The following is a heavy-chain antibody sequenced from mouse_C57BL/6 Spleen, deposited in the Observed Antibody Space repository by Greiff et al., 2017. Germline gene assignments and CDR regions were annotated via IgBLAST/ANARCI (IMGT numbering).Heavy chain of an antibody. CDR3: ARAPGFAY. CDR2: ISSGSSTI. V-gene: IGHV5-17*01. Sequence: EVKVVESGGGLVKPGGSLKLSCAASGFTFSDYGMHWVRQAPEKGLAWVAYISSGSSTIYYADTVKGRFTISRDNAKNTLFLQMTSLRSEDTAMYYCARAPGFAYWGQGTLVTVSA. CDR1: GFTFSDYG. J-gene: IGHJ3*01.